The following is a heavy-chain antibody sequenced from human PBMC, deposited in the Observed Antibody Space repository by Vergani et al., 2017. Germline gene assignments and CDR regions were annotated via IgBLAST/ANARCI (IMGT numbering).Heavy chain of an antibody. V-gene: IGHV1-18*04. CDR2: ISAYNGNT. J-gene: IGHJ5*02. D-gene: IGHD3-16*01. Sequence: QVQLVPSGAEVKTPGASVKVSCKASGYIFTSYGISWVRQAPGQGLEWMGWISAYNGNTNYAQKCQERVTITRDMSTSTAYMEMSSLRSEDTAVYYCAADRGGFDPWGQGCLVTVSS. CDR1: GYIFTSYG. CDR3: AADRGGFDP.